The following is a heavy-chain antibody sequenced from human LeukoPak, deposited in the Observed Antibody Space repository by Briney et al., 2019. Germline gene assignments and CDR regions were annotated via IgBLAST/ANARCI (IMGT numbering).Heavy chain of an antibody. V-gene: IGHV1-69*13. CDR2: ITPIFGTP. CDR1: GGTFSSYP. J-gene: IGHJ4*02. CDR3: ARNSRVVSTSGLNY. D-gene: IGHD4-23*01. Sequence: SVKVSCKVSGGTFSSYPISWVRQAPGQGLEWMGEITPIFGTPDYAQKFQGRVTITADESTTTAYMELSSLSSEDTAIYYCARNSRVVSTSGLNYWGQGALVTVSS.